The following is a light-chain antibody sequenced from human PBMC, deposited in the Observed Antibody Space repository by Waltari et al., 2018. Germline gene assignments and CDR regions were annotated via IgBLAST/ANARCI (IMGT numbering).Light chain of an antibody. Sequence: EVVLKQSPGTLSLSPGERATPFCRASQRVSSNFLAWFQQKPGQAPRLLMYGASSRASGIPDRFSGSGSETDFTLTISRLESEDVAVYYCQQYGTSPQTFGQGTKVEI. CDR3: QQYGTSPQT. CDR2: GAS. V-gene: IGKV3-20*01. CDR1: QRVSSNF. J-gene: IGKJ1*01.